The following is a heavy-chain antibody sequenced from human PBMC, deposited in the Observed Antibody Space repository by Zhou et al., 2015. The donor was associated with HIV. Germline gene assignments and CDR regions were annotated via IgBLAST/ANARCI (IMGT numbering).Heavy chain of an antibody. J-gene: IGHJ4*02. V-gene: IGHV1-18*01. D-gene: IGHD5-24*01. Sequence: QVQMVQSGAEVKKPGASVKVSCKASGYTLTTYGVSWVRQAPGQGLEWMGWINTGSGETLYARNLQGRVTMTTDTSTNTAYMELRSLRSDDTALYYCARRQMCDSWGQGTLVTVSS. CDR1: GYTLTTYG. CDR3: ARRQMCDS. CDR2: INTGSGET.